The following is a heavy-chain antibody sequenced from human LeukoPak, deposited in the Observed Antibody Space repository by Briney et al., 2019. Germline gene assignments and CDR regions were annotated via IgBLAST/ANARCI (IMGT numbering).Heavy chain of an antibody. Sequence: SETLSLTCGVYGGSFSGYYWTWIREPPGKGLEWIGEINHSGGINYNPSLKSRVTISVDTSKNQFSLKLSSVTAADTAVYYCARSRNYYYYYMDVWGKGTTVTISS. CDR3: ARSRNYYYYYMDV. CDR2: INHSGGI. V-gene: IGHV4-34*01. J-gene: IGHJ6*03. CDR1: GGSFSGYY.